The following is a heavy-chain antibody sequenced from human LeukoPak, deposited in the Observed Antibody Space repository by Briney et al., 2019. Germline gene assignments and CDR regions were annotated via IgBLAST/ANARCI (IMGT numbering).Heavy chain of an antibody. D-gene: IGHD1-26*01. CDR3: AKDRKPMGATASDY. CDR2: IYSGGST. CDR1: GFTVSSNY. Sequence: GGSLRLSCAASGFTVSSNYMSWVRQAPGKGLEWVSVIYSGGSTYYADSVKGRFTISRDNSKNTLYLQMNSLRAEDTAVYYCAKDRKPMGATASDYWGQGTLVTVSS. J-gene: IGHJ4*02. V-gene: IGHV3-66*01.